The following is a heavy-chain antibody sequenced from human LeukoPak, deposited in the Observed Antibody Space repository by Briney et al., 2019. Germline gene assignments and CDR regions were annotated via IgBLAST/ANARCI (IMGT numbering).Heavy chain of an antibody. Sequence: GGSLRLSCAASGFSLSNSNMNWVRQAPGKGLEWVAVISDDGRNKNYADSVKGRFTISRDNSNNTLYLQMNSLRAEDTGVYYCAKDRETTASGTFDYWGQGTLVTVSS. CDR2: ISDDGRNK. CDR3: AKDRETTASGTFDY. J-gene: IGHJ4*02. V-gene: IGHV3-30*18. CDR1: GFSLSNSN. D-gene: IGHD6-13*01.